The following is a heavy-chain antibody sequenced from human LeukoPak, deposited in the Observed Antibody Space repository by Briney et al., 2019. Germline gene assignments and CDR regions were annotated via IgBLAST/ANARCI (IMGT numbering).Heavy chain of an antibody. CDR3: APRGDIEHSYVYGKWFDP. D-gene: IGHD5-18*01. Sequence: SETLSLTCAVYGGSFSAYYWTWFRQPPGKGLEWIGEINHSGSSNYNSSLRSRVTISVDTSYKQFSLRLSSVTAADTAVYYCAPRGDIEHSYVYGKWFDPWGQGTRVTVSS. CDR2: INHSGSS. CDR1: GGSFSAYY. V-gene: IGHV4-34*01. J-gene: IGHJ5*02.